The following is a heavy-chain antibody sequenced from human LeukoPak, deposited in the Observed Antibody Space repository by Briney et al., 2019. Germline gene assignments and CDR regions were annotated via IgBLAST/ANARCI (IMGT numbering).Heavy chain of an antibody. J-gene: IGHJ4*02. CDR1: GFTYSRYE. V-gene: IGHV3-48*03. CDR2: IVSSGGNI. Sequence: GGSLRLTCAASGFTYSRYEMNWVHQAPGKGLEWVSYIVSSGGNIYYADSVKGRFTFSRDNGKNSLYLQMHSLRAEDTAVYFCARNYDSSGYYYGLIDYWGQGTLVTVSS. CDR3: ARNYDSSGYYYGLIDY. D-gene: IGHD3-22*01.